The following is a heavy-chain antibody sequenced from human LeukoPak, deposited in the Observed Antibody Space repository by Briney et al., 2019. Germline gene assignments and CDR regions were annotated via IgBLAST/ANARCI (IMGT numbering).Heavy chain of an antibody. D-gene: IGHD3-22*01. Sequence: SETLSLTCTVSSYSISSGYYWGWIRQPPGKGLEWIGSIDHSGRTYYHPSLKSRVTISVDTSKNQFSLKLSSVTAADTAVYYCARQGFYYDSSGTEYFQHWGQGTLVTVSS. CDR1: SYSISSGYY. J-gene: IGHJ1*01. CDR3: ARQGFYYDSSGTEYFQH. V-gene: IGHV4-38-2*02. CDR2: IDHSGRT.